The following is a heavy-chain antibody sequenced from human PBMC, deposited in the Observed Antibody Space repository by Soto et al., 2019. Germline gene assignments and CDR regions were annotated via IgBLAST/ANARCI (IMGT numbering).Heavy chain of an antibody. CDR2: IYYSGST. Sequence: QLQLQESGPGLVKPSETLSLTCTVSGGSISSSSYYWGWIRQPPGKGLEWIGSIYYSGSTYYNPSLKSRVTISVDTSKNQFSLKLSSVTAADTAVYYCARHGAYGSGSPLDYWGQGTLVTVSS. J-gene: IGHJ4*02. D-gene: IGHD3-10*01. CDR1: GGSISSSSYY. CDR3: ARHGAYGSGSPLDY. V-gene: IGHV4-39*01.